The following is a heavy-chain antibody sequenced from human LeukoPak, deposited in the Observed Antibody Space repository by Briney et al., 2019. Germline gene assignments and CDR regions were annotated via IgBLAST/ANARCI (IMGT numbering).Heavy chain of an antibody. V-gene: IGHV3-53*01. D-gene: IGHD3-22*01. CDR2: IYSGGST. CDR3: ARDHTGGYYYDSAYGMDV. CDR1: GFTVSSNY. J-gene: IGHJ6*02. Sequence: GGSLRLSCAASGFTVSSNYMSWVRQAPGKGLEWVSVIYSGGSTYYADSVKGRFTISRDNSKNTLYLQMNSLRAEGTAVYYCARDHTGGYYYDSAYGMDVWGQGTTVTVSS.